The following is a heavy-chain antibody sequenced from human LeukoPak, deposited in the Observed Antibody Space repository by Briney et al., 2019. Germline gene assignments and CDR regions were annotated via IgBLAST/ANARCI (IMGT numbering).Heavy chain of an antibody. CDR2: ISTDGGNT. Sequence: GGSLRLSCAASGFTFSNYAMSWVRQAPGRGLEWISAISTDGGNTYYADSVKGRFTISRDKSKNTAHLQMNSLRAEDTAVYHCARQLGYCSDGSCYFDFWGQGTLDTVSS. V-gene: IGHV3-23*01. CDR1: GFTFSNYA. D-gene: IGHD2-15*01. J-gene: IGHJ4*02. CDR3: ARQLGYCSDGSCYFDF.